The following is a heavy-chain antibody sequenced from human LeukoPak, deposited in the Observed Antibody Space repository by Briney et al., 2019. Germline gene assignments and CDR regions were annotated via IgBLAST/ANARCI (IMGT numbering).Heavy chain of an antibody. CDR2: IYYSGST. Sequence: PSETLSLTCTVSGGSISSSSYYWGWIRQPPGKGLEWIGNIYYSGSTYYNPSLKSRVTISVDTSKNQFSLKLSSVTAADTAVYYCARLRSGWSDYYFDYWGQGTLVTVSS. CDR1: GGSISSSSYY. D-gene: IGHD6-19*01. V-gene: IGHV4-39*01. CDR3: ARLRSGWSDYYFDY. J-gene: IGHJ4*02.